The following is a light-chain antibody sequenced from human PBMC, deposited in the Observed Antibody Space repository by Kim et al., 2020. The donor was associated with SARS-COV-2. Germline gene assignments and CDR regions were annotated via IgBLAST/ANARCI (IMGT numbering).Light chain of an antibody. V-gene: IGKV1-5*03. CDR3: QQYNSSPWT. Sequence: DIQMTQSPSTLSASVGDRVTITCRASQRISSWLAWYQQKPGKAPKLLIYKASSLESGVPSRFSGSGSGTEFPLTISSLQPDDFATYYCQQYNSSPWTFGQGTKVDIK. J-gene: IGKJ1*01. CDR2: KAS. CDR1: QRISSW.